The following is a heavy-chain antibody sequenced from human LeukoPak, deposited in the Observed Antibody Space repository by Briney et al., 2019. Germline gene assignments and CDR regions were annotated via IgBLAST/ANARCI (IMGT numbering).Heavy chain of an antibody. Sequence: GASVKVSCKASGYTFTSYYMHWVRQAPGQGLEWMGIINPSGGSASYAQKFQGRVTMTRDTSTSTVYMELSSLGSEDTAVYYCAREASAAAKMDVWGKGTTVTVSS. V-gene: IGHV1-46*03. J-gene: IGHJ6*04. CDR2: INPSGGSA. CDR3: AREASAAAKMDV. D-gene: IGHD6-13*01. CDR1: GYTFTSYY.